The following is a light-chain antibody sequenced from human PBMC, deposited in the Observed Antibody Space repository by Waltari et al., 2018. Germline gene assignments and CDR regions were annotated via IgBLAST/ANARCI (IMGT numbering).Light chain of an antibody. CDR1: AVPNQY. J-gene: IGLJ2*01. CDR2: KDR. V-gene: IGLV3-25*03. CDR3: LSADSSGTYIV. Sequence: SYDLTQPPSVSVSPGQTARITCSGHAVPNQYAYGYQQKAGQAPGLVIHKDRDGPSGIPERFSGSNSGTTVTLTISGVQAEDEADYYCLSADSSGTYIVFGGGTKLTVL.